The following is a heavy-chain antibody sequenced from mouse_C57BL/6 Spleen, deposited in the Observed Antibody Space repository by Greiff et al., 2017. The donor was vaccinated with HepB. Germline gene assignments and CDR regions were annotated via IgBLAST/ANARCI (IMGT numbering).Heavy chain of an antibody. J-gene: IGHJ3*01. V-gene: IGHV14-4*01. CDR3: TTGEVAY. CDR1: GFNIKDDY. CDR2: IDPENGDT. Sequence: EVQLKESGAELVRPGASVKLSCTASGFNIKDDYMHWVKQRPEQGLEWIGWIDPENGDTEYASKFQGKATITADTSSNTAYLQLSSLTSEDTAVYYCTTGEVAYWGQGTLVTVSA.